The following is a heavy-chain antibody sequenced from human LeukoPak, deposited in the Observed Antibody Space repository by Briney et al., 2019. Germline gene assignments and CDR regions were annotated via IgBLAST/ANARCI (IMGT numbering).Heavy chain of an antibody. V-gene: IGHV1-2*02. CDR1: GYTFTDYY. CDR2: INPNSGGT. Sequence: ASVKVSCKASGYTFTDYYMHWVRQAPGQGLEWMGWINPNSGGTHYAQKFQGRFTMTRDTSISTAYMELSRLRSGDTAVYYCAREGPIVGATHLVDYWGRGTLVTVSS. D-gene: IGHD1-26*01. J-gene: IGHJ4*02. CDR3: AREGPIVGATHLVDY.